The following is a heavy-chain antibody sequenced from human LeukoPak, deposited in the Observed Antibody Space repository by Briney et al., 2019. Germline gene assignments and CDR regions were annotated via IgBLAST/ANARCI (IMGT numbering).Heavy chain of an antibody. Sequence: GASVKVSCKASGYTFTDHYIHWVRQAPGQGLEWMGWINPNSGGTNYTQKFQGRVTVTRDTSISTAYLELNRLTSDDTAVYYCARVLARYGNLDYWGQGILVTVSS. D-gene: IGHD1-14*01. V-gene: IGHV1-2*02. CDR2: INPNSGGT. J-gene: IGHJ4*02. CDR3: ARVLARYGNLDY. CDR1: GYTFTDHY.